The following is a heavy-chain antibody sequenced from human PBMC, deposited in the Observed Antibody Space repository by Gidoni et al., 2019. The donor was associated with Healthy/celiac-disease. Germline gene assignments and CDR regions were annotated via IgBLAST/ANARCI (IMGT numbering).Heavy chain of an antibody. Sequence: EVQLVASGGGLVQPGGSVRLSCAAYGFTFSSYAMSWVRQAPGKGLEWVSGSSGSGGSTYYADSVKGRFTIARDNSKNTLYLQMNSLRAEDTAVYYCAKHSRGTTVTTPSDYWGQGTLVTVSS. CDR1: GFTFSSYA. CDR2: SSGSGGST. V-gene: IGHV3-23*04. D-gene: IGHD4-17*01. CDR3: AKHSRGTTVTTPSDY. J-gene: IGHJ4*02.